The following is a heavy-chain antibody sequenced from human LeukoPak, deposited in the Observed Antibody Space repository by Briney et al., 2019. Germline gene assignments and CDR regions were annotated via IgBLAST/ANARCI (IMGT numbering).Heavy chain of an antibody. CDR3: ARGRRYYDSSGYYYGLGPLYYFDY. J-gene: IGHJ4*02. CDR1: GGSFSGYY. D-gene: IGHD3-22*01. CDR2: INHSGST. Sequence: SETLSLTCAVYGGSFSGYYWSWIRQPPGKGLEWIGEINHSGSTNYNPSLKSRVTISVDTSKNQFSLKLSSVTAADTAVYYCARGRRYYDSSGYYYGLGPLYYFDYSGQGTLVTVSS. V-gene: IGHV4-34*01.